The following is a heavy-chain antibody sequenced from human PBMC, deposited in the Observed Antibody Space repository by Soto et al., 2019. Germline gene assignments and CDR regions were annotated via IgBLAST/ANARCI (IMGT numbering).Heavy chain of an antibody. CDR3: AKDQTLLWFGDPILFDY. J-gene: IGHJ4*02. V-gene: IGHV3-23*01. CDR1: GFTFSSYA. Sequence: GGSLRLSCAASGFTFSSYAMSWVRQAPGKGLEWVSAISGSGGSTYYADSVKGRFTISRDNSKNTLYLQMNSLRAEDTAVYYCAKDQTLLWFGDPILFDYWGQGTLVTVSS. D-gene: IGHD3-10*01. CDR2: ISGSGGST.